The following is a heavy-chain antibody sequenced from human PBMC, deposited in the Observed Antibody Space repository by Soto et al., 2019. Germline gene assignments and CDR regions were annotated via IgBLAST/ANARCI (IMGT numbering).Heavy chain of an antibody. Sequence: ASVKVSCKASGYSFTDYHMHWLRQAPGQGVEWVGWIIPSSGSTNYAQKFQGRVTMTRDTAITTVYMELRRLTSDDTAVYYCARDQYSGSFLHWSQGTLVTVS. CDR2: IIPSSGST. D-gene: IGHD1-26*01. CDR1: GYSFTDYH. CDR3: ARDQYSGSFLH. J-gene: IGHJ4*02. V-gene: IGHV1-2*02.